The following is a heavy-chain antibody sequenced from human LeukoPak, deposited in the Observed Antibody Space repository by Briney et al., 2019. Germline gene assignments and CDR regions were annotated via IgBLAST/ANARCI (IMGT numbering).Heavy chain of an antibody. V-gene: IGHV4-59*11. Sequence: SGTLSLTCAVSDDSFSSHYWTWIRQPPGKGLEWIGYISHIGSTNYNPSLKSRVTISIDTSKNQFSLKLSSVTAADTAVYYCARDLVTVTKGFDIWGQGTMVSVSS. CDR1: DDSFSSHY. J-gene: IGHJ3*02. CDR2: ISHIGST. D-gene: IGHD4-17*01. CDR3: ARDLVTVTKGFDI.